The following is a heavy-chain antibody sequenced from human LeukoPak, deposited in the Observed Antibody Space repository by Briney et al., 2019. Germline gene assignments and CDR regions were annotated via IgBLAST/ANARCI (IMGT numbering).Heavy chain of an antibody. V-gene: IGHV1-2*02. D-gene: IGHD5-18*01. CDR2: INPNSGGT. J-gene: IGHJ6*03. CDR1: GYTFTVYY. CDR3: ARDQDSYGYYYYSYYYMDV. Sequence: ASVKVSSKASGYTFTVYYMHWVRQAPGQGLEWMGWINPNSGGTDYAQKFQGRVTMTRDTSISTAYMELSRLRSDDTAVYYCARDQDSYGYYYYSYYYMDVWGKGTTVSVSS.